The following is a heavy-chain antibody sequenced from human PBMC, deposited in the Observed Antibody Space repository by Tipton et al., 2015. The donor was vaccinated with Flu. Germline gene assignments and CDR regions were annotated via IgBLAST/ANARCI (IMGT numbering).Heavy chain of an antibody. Sequence: GSLRLSCAASGFTFSSYGMHWVRQAPGKGLEWVAHIRSDETTEYADSVKGRFTISRDNSKDMLYLQMNSLRAEDTAVFYCAKSGGFDSWNQGALVIVSS. CDR1: GFTFSSYG. CDR2: IRSDETTE. J-gene: IGHJ4*02. V-gene: IGHV3-30*02. CDR3: AKSGGFDS. D-gene: IGHD1-26*01.